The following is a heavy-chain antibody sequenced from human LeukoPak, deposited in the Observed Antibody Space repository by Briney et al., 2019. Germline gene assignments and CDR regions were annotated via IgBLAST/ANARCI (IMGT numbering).Heavy chain of an antibody. D-gene: IGHD2-2*01. CDR3: ARDLSSRMGPAATQNTFDP. CDR2: ISAYNGNT. Sequence: GASVKVSCKASGYTFTSYGISWVRQAPGQGLEWMGWISAYNGNTNYAQKLQGRVTMTRDTSISTAYMELSRLRSDDTAVYYCARDLSSRMGPAATQNTFDPWGQGTLVTVSS. J-gene: IGHJ5*02. V-gene: IGHV1-18*01. CDR1: GYTFTSYG.